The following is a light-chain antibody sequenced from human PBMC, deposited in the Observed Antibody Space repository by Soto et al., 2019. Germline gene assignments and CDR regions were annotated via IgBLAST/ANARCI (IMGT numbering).Light chain of an antibody. Sequence: IVLTQSPAPLSFSPGERAPLSCRASQSVSSYLAWYQQKPGQAPRLLIYDASNRATGIPARFSGSGSGTDFTLTISRLEPEDFAVYYCQQYGNSPITFGQGTRLEIK. V-gene: IGKV3-20*01. CDR1: QSVSSY. CDR3: QQYGNSPIT. J-gene: IGKJ5*01. CDR2: DAS.